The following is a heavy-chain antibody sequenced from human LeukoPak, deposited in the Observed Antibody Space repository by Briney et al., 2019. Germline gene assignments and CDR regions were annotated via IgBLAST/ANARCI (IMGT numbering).Heavy chain of an antibody. D-gene: IGHD3-3*01. CDR2: ISAYNGNT. CDR3: ARVVYDFWSGYPPIDY. J-gene: IGHJ4*02. CDR1: GYTFTSYG. Sequence: ASVKVSCKASGYTFTSYGISWVRQAPGQGLEWMGWISAYNGNTNYAQKLQGRVTMTTDTSTSTAYMELRSLRSDDTAVYYCARVVYDFWSGYPPIDYWGQGTLVTVSS. V-gene: IGHV1-18*01.